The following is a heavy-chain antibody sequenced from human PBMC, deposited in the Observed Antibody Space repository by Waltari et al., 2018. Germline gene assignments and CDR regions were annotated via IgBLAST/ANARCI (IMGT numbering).Heavy chain of an antibody. CDR3: ARGRGVLSDAYFDY. D-gene: IGHD3-10*01. Sequence: QIQLVESGGGLVQPGWSLRPPCAAPGFIFSTIGLHWVRQAPGKGLEWVAGIWYDGSRTLYADSVKGRFTISRDNSKNTVSLQMNSLRAEDTALYYCARGRGVLSDAYFDYWGQGTLVTVSS. J-gene: IGHJ4*02. CDR1: GFIFSTIG. CDR2: IWYDGSRT. V-gene: IGHV3-33*01.